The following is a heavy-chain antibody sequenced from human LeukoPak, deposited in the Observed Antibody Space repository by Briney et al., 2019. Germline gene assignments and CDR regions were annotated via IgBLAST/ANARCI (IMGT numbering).Heavy chain of an antibody. CDR3: AKDRRGYSGYDLNWFDP. CDR2: MNPNSGNT. V-gene: IGHV1-8*03. J-gene: IGHJ5*02. D-gene: IGHD5-12*01. CDR1: GYTFTSYD. Sequence: SVKVSCKASGYTFTSYDINWVRQATGQGLEWMGWMNPNSGNTGYAQKFQGRVTITRNTSISTAYMELSSLRSEDTAVYYCAKDRRGYSGYDLNWFDPWGQGTLVTVSS.